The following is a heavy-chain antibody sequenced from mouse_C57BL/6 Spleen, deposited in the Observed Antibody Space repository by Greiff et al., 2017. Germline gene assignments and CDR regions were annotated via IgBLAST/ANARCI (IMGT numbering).Heavy chain of an antibody. CDR3: ARDLLGRGDYFDY. D-gene: IGHD4-1*01. Sequence: EVQRVESGGGLVKPGGSLKLSCAASGFTFSSYAMSWVRQTPEKRLEWVATISDGGSYTYYPDNVKGRFTISRDNAKNNLYLQMSHLKSEDTAMYYCARDLLGRGDYFDYWGQGTTLTVSS. J-gene: IGHJ2*01. CDR2: ISDGGSYT. CDR1: GFTFSSYA. V-gene: IGHV5-4*01.